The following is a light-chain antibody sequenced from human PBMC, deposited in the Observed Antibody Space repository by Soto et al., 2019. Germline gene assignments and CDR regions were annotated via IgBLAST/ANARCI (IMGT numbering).Light chain of an antibody. J-gene: IGKJ1*01. V-gene: IGKV3-15*01. CDR3: QQYNNWPRT. Sequence: EIVMTQSPATLSVSPGERATLSCRASQSVSSNLAWYQQKPGQAPRLLIYGASTRATGIPARFSGSGSGTEFTLTISSLQSEDVAVEYCQQYNNWPRTFGEGTKVEIK. CDR2: GAS. CDR1: QSVSSN.